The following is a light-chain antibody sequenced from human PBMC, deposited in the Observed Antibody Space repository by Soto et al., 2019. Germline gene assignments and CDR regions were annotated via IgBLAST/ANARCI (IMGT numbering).Light chain of an antibody. V-gene: IGKV1-5*03. Sequence: DIQMTQPPSTLAGSVGDRVTNTCRASQTISSWLAWYQQKPGKAPKLLIYKASTLKSGVPSRFSGSGSGTEFTLTISSLQPEDVATYYCQQRYSTLLTFRQGTRLEIK. CDR3: QQRYSTLLT. CDR2: KAS. J-gene: IGKJ5*01. CDR1: QTISSW.